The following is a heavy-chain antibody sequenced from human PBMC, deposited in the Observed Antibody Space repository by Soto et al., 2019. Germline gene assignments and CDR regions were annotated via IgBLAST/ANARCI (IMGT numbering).Heavy chain of an antibody. CDR1: GFTFSSYS. V-gene: IGHV3-21*01. CDR3: ARVLRLYCSGGSCYSSYYYYGMDV. CDR2: ISSSSSYI. J-gene: IGHJ6*02. D-gene: IGHD2-15*01. Sequence: LRLSCAASGFTFSSYSMNWVRQAPGKGLEWVSSISSSSSYIYYADSVKGRFTISRDNAKNSLYLQMNSLRAEDTAVYYCARVLRLYCSGGSCYSSYYYYGMDVWGQGTTVTVSS.